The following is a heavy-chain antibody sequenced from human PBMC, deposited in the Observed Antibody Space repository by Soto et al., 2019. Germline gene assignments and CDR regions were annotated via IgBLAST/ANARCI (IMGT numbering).Heavy chain of an antibody. J-gene: IGHJ6*03. CDR3: ARGGCSSTSCYLYYYYMDV. CDR1: GYTFTNYG. D-gene: IGHD2-2*01. CDR2: ISAYNGNT. Sequence: ASVKVSCKASGYTFTNYGITWVRQAPGQGLEWMGWISAYNGNTNYTQKLQGRVTMTTDTSTSTAYMELRSLRSDDTAVYYCARGGCSSTSCYLYYYYMDVWGKGTTVTVSS. V-gene: IGHV1-18*01.